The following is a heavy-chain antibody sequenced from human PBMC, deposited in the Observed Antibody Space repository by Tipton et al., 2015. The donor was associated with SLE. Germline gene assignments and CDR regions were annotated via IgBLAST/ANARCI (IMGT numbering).Heavy chain of an antibody. CDR3: AGRGRKDGDKPFRSFDL. D-gene: IGHD3-16*01. CDR2: TNHSGTT. J-gene: IGHJ2*01. CDR1: GGSFSGFY. V-gene: IGHV4-34*01. Sequence: LRLSCDVSGGSFSGFYWNWIRQSPGKGLEWIGETNHSGTTNYNPSLKSRVVISVDTSKTQFSLKLTSATAADTAVYYCAGRGRKDGDKPFRSFDLWGRGTLVTVSS.